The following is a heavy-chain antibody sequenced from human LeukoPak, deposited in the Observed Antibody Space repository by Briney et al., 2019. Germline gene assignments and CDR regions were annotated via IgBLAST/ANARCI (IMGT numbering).Heavy chain of an antibody. CDR1: GGSISSYY. CDR3: AREYGSGSPYYYYGMDV. V-gene: IGHV4-59*01. D-gene: IGHD3-10*01. Sequence: SETLSLTCTVAGGSISSYYWSWIRQPPGKGLEWIGYIYYSGSTNYNPSLKSRVTISVDTSKNQFSLKLSSVTAADTAVYYCAREYGSGSPYYYYGMDVWGQGTTVTVSS. J-gene: IGHJ6*02. CDR2: IYYSGST.